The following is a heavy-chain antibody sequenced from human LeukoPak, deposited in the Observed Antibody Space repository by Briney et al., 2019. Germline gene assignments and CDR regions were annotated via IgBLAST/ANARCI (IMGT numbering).Heavy chain of an antibody. CDR1: GGSISSGGYS. Sequence: SETLSLTCAVSGGSISSGGYSWSWIRQPPGKGLEWIGYIYHSGSTYYNPSLKSRVTMSVDTSKNQFSLKLSSVTAADTAVYYCARDSDILTGPNWFDPWGQGTLVTVSS. D-gene: IGHD3-9*01. J-gene: IGHJ5*02. V-gene: IGHV4-30-2*01. CDR3: ARDSDILTGPNWFDP. CDR2: IYHSGST.